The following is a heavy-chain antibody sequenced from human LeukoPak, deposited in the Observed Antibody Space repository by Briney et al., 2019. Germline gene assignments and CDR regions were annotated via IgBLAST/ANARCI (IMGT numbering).Heavy chain of an antibody. CDR2: MYDSVRT. V-gene: IGHV4-59*11. CDR1: GGSISSHY. Sequence: SETLSLTCTVPGGSISSHYWSWIRQPPGRGLEWIGYMYDSVRTKDNPSLKSRVTLSADTSKNQFSLRLSSVTAADTAVYYCATIKRGNIYGYFDFWGQGIPVTVSS. CDR3: ATIKRGNIYGYFDF. J-gene: IGHJ4*02. D-gene: IGHD5-18*01.